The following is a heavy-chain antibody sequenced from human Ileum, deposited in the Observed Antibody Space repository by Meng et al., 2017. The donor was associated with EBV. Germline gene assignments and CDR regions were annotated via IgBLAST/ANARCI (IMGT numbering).Heavy chain of an antibody. V-gene: IGHV1-8*01. CDR2: MNPKTGTA. CDR1: GYTFTNYD. D-gene: IGHD5-24*01. J-gene: IGHJ4*02. Sequence: QVQRAPSGAEVKKPGASVKVSCKASGYTFTNYDISWVRQATGQGLEWMGWMNPKTGTAHYAQKFQGRVSMTRDTSITTAYMELSSLTSEDTAVYYCVRTLERGDYWGQGTLVTVSS. CDR3: VRTLERGDY.